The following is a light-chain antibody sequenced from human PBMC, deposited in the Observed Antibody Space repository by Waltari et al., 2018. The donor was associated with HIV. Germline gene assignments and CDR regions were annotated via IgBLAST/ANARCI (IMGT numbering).Light chain of an antibody. CDR1: TSAVGAYNF. CDR3: SSYTSSSTLVV. Sequence: QSALTQPVSVSGSPGQSITIPCTGTTSAVGAYNFVPWYQHYPGKAPKLLISEVSNRPSGVSNRFSGSKSANTASLSISGLQAEDEADYYCSSYTSSSTLVVFGGGTKLTVL. V-gene: IGLV2-14*01. CDR2: EVS. J-gene: IGLJ2*01.